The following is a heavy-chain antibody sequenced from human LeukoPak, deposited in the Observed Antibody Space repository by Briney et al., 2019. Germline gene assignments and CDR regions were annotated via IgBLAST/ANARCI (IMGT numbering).Heavy chain of an antibody. CDR1: GYTFTGYY. J-gene: IGHJ6*03. Sequence: GASVKVSCTASGYTFTGYYMHWVRQAPGQGLEWMGWINPNSGGTKYAQKFQGRVTMTRDTSISTAYMELSRLRSDDTAVYYCARDLDTAMAELYYYYMDVWGKGTTVTVSS. CDR3: ARDLDTAMAELYYYYMDV. V-gene: IGHV1-2*02. CDR2: INPNSGGT. D-gene: IGHD5-18*01.